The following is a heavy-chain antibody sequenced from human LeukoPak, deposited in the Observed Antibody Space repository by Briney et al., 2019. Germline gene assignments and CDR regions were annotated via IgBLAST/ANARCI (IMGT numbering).Heavy chain of an antibody. D-gene: IGHD2-2*01. Sequence: PGGSLRLSCAASGFTFDDYGMSWVRQAPGKGLEWVSGINWNGGSTGYADSVKGRFTISRDNAKNSLYLQMNSLRAEDTAVYYCARVLGDIVVVPAATVDYWGQGTLVTVSS. CDR1: GFTFDDYG. V-gene: IGHV3-20*04. J-gene: IGHJ4*02. CDR2: INWNGGST. CDR3: ARVLGDIVVVPAATVDY.